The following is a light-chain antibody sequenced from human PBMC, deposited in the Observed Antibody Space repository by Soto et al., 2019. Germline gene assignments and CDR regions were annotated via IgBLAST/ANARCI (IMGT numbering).Light chain of an antibody. Sequence: EIVMTQSPATLSVSPGERATLACTASQSVSRNLAWYTQKPGQATRIIIYGASTRDTGIPDRVSGSRYGEEFTLTISSLQSEDGAVDDGQHYVTWQLTFGGGTKVDIK. V-gene: IGKV3-15*01. CDR1: QSVSRN. CDR2: GAS. CDR3: QHYVTWQLT. J-gene: IGKJ4*01.